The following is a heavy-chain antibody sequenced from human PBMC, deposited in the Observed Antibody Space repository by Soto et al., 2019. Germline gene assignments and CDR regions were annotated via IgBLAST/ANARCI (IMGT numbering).Heavy chain of an antibody. CDR2: IYYSGST. J-gene: IGHJ4*02. CDR3: ARGTIIFHDY. D-gene: IGHD3-9*01. Sequence: SETLSLTCTVSGGSISSYYWSWIRQPPGKGLEWIGYIYYSGSTNYNPSLKSRVTISVDTAKNQFSLRLSSVAGADTATYYCARGTIIFHDYWGQGPLVTVSP. CDR1: GGSISSYY. V-gene: IGHV4-59*12.